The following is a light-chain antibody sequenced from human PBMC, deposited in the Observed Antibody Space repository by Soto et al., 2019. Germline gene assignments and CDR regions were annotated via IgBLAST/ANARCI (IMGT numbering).Light chain of an antibody. CDR1: SSEVGSYNL. CDR3: CSYAGSSTYV. J-gene: IGLJ1*01. CDR2: EVS. V-gene: IGLV2-23*02. Sequence: QSVLTQPASVSGSPGQSLTISCPGTSSEVGSYNLVSWYQQHPGKAPKLMIYEVSKRPSGVSNRFSGSKSGNTASLTISGLQAEDEADYYCCSYAGSSTYVFGTGTKVTVL.